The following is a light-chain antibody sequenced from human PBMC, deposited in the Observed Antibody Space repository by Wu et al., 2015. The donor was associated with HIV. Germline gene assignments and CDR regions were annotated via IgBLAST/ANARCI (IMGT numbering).Light chain of an antibody. Sequence: DIQMTQSPSSLSASVGDSVTITCRASQDISRYLAWYQQKPGKVPNLLIFAASTLQSGVPSRFSGGGSGTDFMLTISSLQPEDVATYYCQKYNTAPWTFGQGTKVEMK. V-gene: IGKV1-27*01. CDR1: QDISRY. J-gene: IGKJ1*01. CDR2: AAS. CDR3: QKYNTAPWT.